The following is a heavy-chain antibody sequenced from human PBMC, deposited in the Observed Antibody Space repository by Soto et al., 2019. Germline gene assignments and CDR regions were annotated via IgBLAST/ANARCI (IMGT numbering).Heavy chain of an antibody. CDR2: INPDSGGT. CDR3: TRTVASLNFDY. CDR1: GYMFTGYY. J-gene: IGHJ4*01. D-gene: IGHD3-16*02. Sequence: ASVKVSCKASGYMFTGYYMHWVRQAPGQGLEWMGWINPDSGGTNYQQKFQGRVTMTRDTSISTAYLELSSLRSDDTAVYYCTRTVASLNFDYWGHGTLVTVSS. V-gene: IGHV1-2*02.